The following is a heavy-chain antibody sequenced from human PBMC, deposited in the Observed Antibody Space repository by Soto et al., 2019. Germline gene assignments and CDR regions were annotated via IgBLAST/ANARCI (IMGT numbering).Heavy chain of an antibody. Sequence: EVQLVESGGGLVKPGGSLRLSCAASGFTFSNYDMNWVRQAPGKGLEWVSSISDDSRYKYYADSMKGRFTISRDNAKKSLYLQINSLRAEDTATYYCARLLLSPYGVDVWGQGTTVTVSS. V-gene: IGHV3-21*01. CDR3: ARLLLSPYGVDV. D-gene: IGHD2-15*01. CDR1: GFTFSNYD. CDR2: ISDDSRYK. J-gene: IGHJ6*02.